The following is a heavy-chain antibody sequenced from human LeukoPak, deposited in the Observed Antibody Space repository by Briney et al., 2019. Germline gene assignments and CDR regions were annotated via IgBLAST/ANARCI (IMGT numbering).Heavy chain of an antibody. CDR3: ARDRDYYDSSGYYPI. CDR2: IWYDGSNK. CDR1: GFTFSSYG. V-gene: IGHV3-33*01. J-gene: IGHJ4*02. D-gene: IGHD3-22*01. Sequence: PGGSLRLSCEASGFTFSSYGMHWVRQAPGKGLEWVAVIWYDGSNKYYADSVKGRFTISRDNSKNTLYLQMNSLRAEDTAVYYCARDRDYYDSSGYYPIWGQGTLVTVSS.